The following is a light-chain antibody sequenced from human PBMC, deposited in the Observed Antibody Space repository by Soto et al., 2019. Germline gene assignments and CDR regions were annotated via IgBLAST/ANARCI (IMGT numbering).Light chain of an antibody. V-gene: IGLV2-14*01. Sequence: QSALTQPASVSGSPGQSITISCTGSSSDVGGYNYVSWYQHHPGKAPKLLIFEVSNRPSGVSHRFSGSKSGNTASLTISGLQDEDDDDYNCSSYTSSTTRVFGAGTKLTVL. CDR1: SSDVGGYNY. CDR2: EVS. CDR3: SSYTSSTTRV. J-gene: IGLJ3*02.